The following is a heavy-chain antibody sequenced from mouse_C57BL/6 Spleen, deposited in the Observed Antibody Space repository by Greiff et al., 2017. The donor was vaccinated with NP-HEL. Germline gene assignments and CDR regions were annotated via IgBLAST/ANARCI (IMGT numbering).Heavy chain of an antibody. V-gene: IGHV14-1*01. Sequence: VQLQQSGAELVRPGASVKLSCTASGFNIKDYYMHWVKQRPEQGLEWIGRIDPEDGDTEYAPKFQGKATMTADTSSHTAYLQLSSLTSEDTAVYYCTTPDYYGSSPCFAYWGQGTLVTVSA. CDR3: TTPDYYGSSPCFAY. J-gene: IGHJ3*01. CDR2: IDPEDGDT. CDR1: GFNIKDYY. D-gene: IGHD1-1*01.